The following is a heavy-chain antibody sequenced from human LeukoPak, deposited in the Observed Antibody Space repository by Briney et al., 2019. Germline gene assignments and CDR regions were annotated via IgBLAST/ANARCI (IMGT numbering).Heavy chain of an antibody. J-gene: IGHJ5*02. V-gene: IGHV4-39*01. Sequence: SETLSPTCTVSGGSISSSSYYWGWIRQPPGKGLEWIGSIYYSGSTYYNPSLKSRVTISVDTSKNQFSLKLSSVTAADTAVYYCARLEYQLLGREFDPWGQGTLVTVSS. D-gene: IGHD2-2*01. CDR3: ARLEYQLLGREFDP. CDR1: GGSISSSSYY. CDR2: IYYSGST.